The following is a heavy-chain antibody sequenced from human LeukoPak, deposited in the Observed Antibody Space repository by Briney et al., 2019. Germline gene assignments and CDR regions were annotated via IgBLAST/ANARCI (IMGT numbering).Heavy chain of an antibody. Sequence: KPGGSLRLSCAASGFTFSSYSMNWVRQAPGKGLEWVSSISSSSSYIYYADSVKGRFTISRDNAKNSLYLQMNSLRAEDTAVYYCASDRGIVVPLDYWGQGTLVTVFS. CDR2: ISSSSSYI. CDR3: ASDRGIVVPLDY. D-gene: IGHD3-22*01. J-gene: IGHJ4*02. CDR1: GFTFSSYS. V-gene: IGHV3-21*01.